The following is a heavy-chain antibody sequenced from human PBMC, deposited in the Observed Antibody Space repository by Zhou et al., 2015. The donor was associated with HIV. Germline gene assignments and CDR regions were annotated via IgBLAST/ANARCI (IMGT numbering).Heavy chain of an antibody. J-gene: IGHJ1*01. CDR3: AKGATPRELSTLDF. CDR1: GGTFSSHG. V-gene: IGHV1-69*01. CDR2: IIPIFGAA. D-gene: IGHD3/OR15-3a*01. Sequence: QVQLVQSGAEVKKPGSSVEVSCKVSGGTFSSHGISWVRQAPGQGLEWVGEIIPIFGAADYAQNFKGRVTITADESTNTVYMDVTRLTSDDTAVYYCAKGATPRELSTLDFWGQGTLVTVSS.